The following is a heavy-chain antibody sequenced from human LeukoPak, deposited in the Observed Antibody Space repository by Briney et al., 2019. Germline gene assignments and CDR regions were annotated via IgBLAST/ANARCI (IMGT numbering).Heavy chain of an antibody. J-gene: IGHJ4*02. V-gene: IGHV4-59*01. CDR3: ARSTGSTMFIDY. CDR1: GGSISPYY. Sequence: SETLSLTCTVSGGSISPYYWGWIRQPPGKGLEWLGYIYYSGNTDYNPSLKSRVAISVDTSKNQFSLKLSSVTAADTAVYYCARSTGSTMFIDYWGQGTLVTVSS. CDR2: IYYSGNT. D-gene: IGHD3-10*02.